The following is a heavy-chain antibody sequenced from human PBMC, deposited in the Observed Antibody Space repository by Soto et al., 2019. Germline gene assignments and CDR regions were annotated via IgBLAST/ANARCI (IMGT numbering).Heavy chain of an antibody. J-gene: IGHJ3*02. CDR1: GFTVSGKKY. CDR3: ATWHLQEHAYDI. D-gene: IGHD1-1*01. CDR2: LYDLDGT. Sequence: DVQLVASGGGLIQHGESLRLSCEAFGFTVSGKKYVAWVRQAPGKGLEWVSALYDLDGTYYADSVKGRFTTSSDSSMTTVYLQMNSLRPDDTAVYSCATWHLQEHAYDIWGQGTMVTVSS. V-gene: IGHV3-53*01.